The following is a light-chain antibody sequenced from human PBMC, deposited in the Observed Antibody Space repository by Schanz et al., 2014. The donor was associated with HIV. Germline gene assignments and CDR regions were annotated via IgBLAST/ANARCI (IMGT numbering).Light chain of an antibody. CDR1: KSKLRRGQQ. CDR3: AAWAPPLFGVV. Sequence: QSVLTQPPSVSGAPGQRVTIPRKGNKSKLRRGQQNFSYQQLPGTAPKLLIYRPSGAPDRFSASKSGTSASLAISGLQSADEAEYYCAAWAPPLFGVVFGGGTKLTVL. V-gene: IGLV1-40*01. J-gene: IGLJ2*01.